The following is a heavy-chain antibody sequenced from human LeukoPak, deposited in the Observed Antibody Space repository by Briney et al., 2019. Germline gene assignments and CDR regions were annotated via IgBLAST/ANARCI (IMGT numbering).Heavy chain of an antibody. V-gene: IGHV1-69*05. Sequence: VPSVTVSFKASGGTFSSYAISWVRQAPGQGREWMGGIIPIFGTANYAQKFQGRVTITTDESTSTAYMELSSLRSEDTAVYYCACDGGTICRKAPTSINFDYWGQGTLVTVSS. J-gene: IGHJ4*02. CDR3: ACDGGTICRKAPTSINFDY. D-gene: IGHD1-7*01. CDR1: GGTFSSYA. CDR2: IIPIFGTA.